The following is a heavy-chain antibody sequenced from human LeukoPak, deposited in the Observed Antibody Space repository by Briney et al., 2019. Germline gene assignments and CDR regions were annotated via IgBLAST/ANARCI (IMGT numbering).Heavy chain of an antibody. J-gene: IGHJ4*02. V-gene: IGHV4-34*01. CDR1: GGSFSGYY. CDR3: AGGYSGYETFDY. Sequence: SETLSLTCAVYGGSFSGYYWSWIRQPPGKGLEWIGEISHSGSTNYNPSLKGRVTISVDTSKNQFSLKLSSVTAADTAVYYCAGGYSGYETFDYWGQGTLVTVSS. D-gene: IGHD5-12*01. CDR2: ISHSGST.